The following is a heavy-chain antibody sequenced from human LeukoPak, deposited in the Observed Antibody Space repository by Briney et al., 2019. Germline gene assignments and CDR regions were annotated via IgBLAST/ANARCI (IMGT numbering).Heavy chain of an antibody. J-gene: IGHJ6*02. D-gene: IGHD6-19*01. Sequence: GSLRLSCAASGFTFSSYAMHWVRQAPGKGLEWVAVISYDGSNKYYADSVKGRFTISRDNSKNTLYLQMNSLRAEDTAVYYCAKDLIAVAGEGYYYGMDVWGQGTTVTVSS. CDR1: GFTFSSYA. CDR2: ISYDGSNK. V-gene: IGHV3-30*04. CDR3: AKDLIAVAGEGYYYGMDV.